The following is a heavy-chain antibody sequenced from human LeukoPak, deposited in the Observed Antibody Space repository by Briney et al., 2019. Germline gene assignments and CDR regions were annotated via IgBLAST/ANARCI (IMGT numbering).Heavy chain of an antibody. CDR3: ARVLYCGGDCYPNYYYYGMDV. CDR2: IYYSGST. Sequence: SETLSLTCTVSGGSISSGGYYWSWIRQHPGKGLEWIGHIYYSGSTYYNPSLKSRVTISVDTSKNQFSLKLSSVTAADTAVYYCARVLYCGGDCYPNYYYYGMDVWGQGTTVTVSS. V-gene: IGHV4-31*03. D-gene: IGHD2-21*02. CDR1: GGSISSGGYY. J-gene: IGHJ6*02.